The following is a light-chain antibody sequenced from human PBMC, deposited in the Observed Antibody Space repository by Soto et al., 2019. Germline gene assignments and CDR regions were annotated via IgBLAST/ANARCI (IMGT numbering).Light chain of an antibody. V-gene: IGLV1-44*01. J-gene: IGLJ7*01. CDR3: AAWDDNLNGAV. CDR1: TSNIVSNI. CDR2: SNN. Sequence: QAVVTQPPSASGTPGQRVTISCSGSTSNIVSNIVSWYQQLPGTAPKLLIYSNNQRPSGVPDRFSGSKSGTSASLAISGLQSEDEADYYCAAWDDNLNGAVFGGGTQLTVL.